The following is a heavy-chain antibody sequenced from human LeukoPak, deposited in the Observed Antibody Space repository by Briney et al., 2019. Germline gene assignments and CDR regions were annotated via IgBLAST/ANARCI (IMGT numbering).Heavy chain of an antibody. CDR1: AFTFSRYW. Sequence: GGSLSLSCAASAFTFSRYWMSWVRQAPGKGLEWVANIKQDESEKYYVHSVKGRFTISRDNAKNSLFLQMNSLRDEDTAVYYCVREEARAFDIWGQGTMVTVSS. J-gene: IGHJ3*02. CDR3: VREEARAFDI. CDR2: IKQDESEK. D-gene: IGHD6-6*01. V-gene: IGHV3-7*01.